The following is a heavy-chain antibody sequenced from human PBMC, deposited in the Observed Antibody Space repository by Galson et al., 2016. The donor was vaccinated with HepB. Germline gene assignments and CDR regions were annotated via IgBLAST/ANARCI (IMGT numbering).Heavy chain of an antibody. V-gene: IGHV2-70*01. CDR1: GFSLSTDEMC. D-gene: IGHD3-10*01. Sequence: ALVKPTQTLTLTCTFSGFSLSTDEMCVSWIRQPPGKALEWLALIDWNDDKYYNTSLKTRLTISRATSKNQVALTMTNMDPVDTATYFCARIPTYYYGSGSFYFDYWGQGTLVTVSS. CDR3: ARIPTYYYGSGSFYFDY. CDR2: IDWNDDK. J-gene: IGHJ4*02.